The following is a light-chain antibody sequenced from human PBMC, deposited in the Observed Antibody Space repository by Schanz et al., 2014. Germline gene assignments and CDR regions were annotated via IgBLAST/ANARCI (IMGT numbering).Light chain of an antibody. CDR3: SSYTFNNTV. J-gene: IGLJ3*02. Sequence: QSALTQPASVSGSPGQSITISCTGTSSDVGDYNSVSWYHQHAGKAPKLMIYDVSNRPSGVSNRFSGSKSGNTASLTISGLQAEDDGDYYCSSYTFNNTVFGGGTKLTVL. CDR1: SSDVGDYNS. CDR2: DVS. V-gene: IGLV2-14*01.